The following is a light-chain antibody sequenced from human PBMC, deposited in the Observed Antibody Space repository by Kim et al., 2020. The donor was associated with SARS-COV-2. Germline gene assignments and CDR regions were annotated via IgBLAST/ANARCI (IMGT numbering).Light chain of an antibody. CDR1: TSDIGGHNY. Sequence: QSALTQPASVSGSPGQSITISCTGVTSDIGGHNYVSWYQHDPGKAHKLILYDVTNRPSGIPTRFSGSMSGNTASLTISGLQPEDESDYYCTSYTHVNSLDVVFGGGTQLTVL. CDR2: DVT. CDR3: TSYTHVNSLDVV. V-gene: IGLV2-14*03. J-gene: IGLJ2*01.